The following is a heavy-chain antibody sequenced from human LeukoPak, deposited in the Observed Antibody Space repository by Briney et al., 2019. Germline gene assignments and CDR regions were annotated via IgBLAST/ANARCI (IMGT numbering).Heavy chain of an antibody. J-gene: IGHJ4*02. Sequence: GGSLRLSCAASGFTFSRYAMSWFRQAPGKGLEWVSDISGSGASIYYADSVKGRFTISRDNSKNTLYLQLNSLRAEDTAVYYCAKDNDEGSGWNYWGQGTLDTVSS. CDR1: GFTFSRYA. V-gene: IGHV3-23*01. CDR3: AKDNDEGSGWNY. D-gene: IGHD6-19*01. CDR2: ISGSGASI.